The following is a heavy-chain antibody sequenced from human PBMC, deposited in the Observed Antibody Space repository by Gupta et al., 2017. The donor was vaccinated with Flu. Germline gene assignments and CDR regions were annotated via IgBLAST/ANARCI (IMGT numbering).Heavy chain of an antibody. D-gene: IGHD1-26*01. V-gene: IGHV3-73*01. Sequence: EVQLVESGGGLVQPGGSLKLSCATSGIIFSGSAIHWVRQASGKGLEWVGHIRNNANNYATAYAAAVNGRFTISRDDSTNTAYLRVNSLKAEDEAVYYCFSNDNKWVAHWGKGTLVTVSS. CDR1: GIIFSGSA. CDR2: IRNNANNYAT. J-gene: IGHJ4*02. CDR3: FSNDNKWVAH.